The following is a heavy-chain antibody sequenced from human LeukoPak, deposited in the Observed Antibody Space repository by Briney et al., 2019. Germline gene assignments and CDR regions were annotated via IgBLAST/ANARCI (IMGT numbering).Heavy chain of an antibody. CDR2: IYYSGST. Sequence: SETLSLTCTVSGGSISSSSYYWGWIRQPPGKGLEWIGSIYYSGSTYYNPSLKSRVTISVDTSKNQFSLKLSSVTAADTAVYYCARVREDPWNSAPHAFDIWGQGTMVTVSS. CDR1: GGSISSSSYY. V-gene: IGHV4-39*07. CDR3: ARVREDPWNSAPHAFDI. D-gene: IGHD1-1*01. J-gene: IGHJ3*02.